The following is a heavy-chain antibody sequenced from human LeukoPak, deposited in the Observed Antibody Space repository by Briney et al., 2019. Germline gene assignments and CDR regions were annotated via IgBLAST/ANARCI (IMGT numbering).Heavy chain of an antibody. Sequence: PGGSLRLSCAAPGLTVSSNSMSWVRQAPGEGLEWGSFIYSGGSTYYADSVKGRFTISRDNSKNTLYLQMNSLRADDTAVYYCARRAGAYSHPYDYWGQGTLVTVSS. CDR3: ARRAGAYSHPYDY. CDR1: GLTVSSNS. CDR2: IYSGGST. D-gene: IGHD4/OR15-4a*01. V-gene: IGHV3-53*01. J-gene: IGHJ4*02.